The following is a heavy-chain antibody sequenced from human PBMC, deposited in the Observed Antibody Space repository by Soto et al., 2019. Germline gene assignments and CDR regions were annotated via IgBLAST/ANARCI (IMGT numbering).Heavy chain of an antibody. CDR3: ARDSEYYYGSGSYFFPAYYYGMDV. D-gene: IGHD3-10*01. V-gene: IGHV4-4*07. Sequence: QVQLQESGPGLVKPSETLSLTCTVSGGSISSYYWSWIRQPAGKGLEWIGRIYTSGSTNYNPSLKSRVTMSVDTSKNQFSLKLSSVTAADTAVYYCARDSEYYYGSGSYFFPAYYYGMDVWGQGTTVTVSS. CDR2: IYTSGST. CDR1: GGSISSYY. J-gene: IGHJ6*02.